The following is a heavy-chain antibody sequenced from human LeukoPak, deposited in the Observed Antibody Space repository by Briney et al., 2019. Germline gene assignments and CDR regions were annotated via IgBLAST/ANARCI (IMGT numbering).Heavy chain of an antibody. J-gene: IGHJ5*02. CDR1: GGSISSYY. CDR2: IYYSGST. V-gene: IGHV4-59*01. D-gene: IGHD2-2*01. CDR3: ARASIVVVPAAEYNWFDP. Sequence: SETLSLTCTVSGGSISSYYWSWIRQPPGKGLEWIGYIYYSGSTNYNPSLKSRVTISVDTSKNQFSLKLGSVTAADTAVYYCARASIVVVPAAEYNWFDPWGQGTLVTVSS.